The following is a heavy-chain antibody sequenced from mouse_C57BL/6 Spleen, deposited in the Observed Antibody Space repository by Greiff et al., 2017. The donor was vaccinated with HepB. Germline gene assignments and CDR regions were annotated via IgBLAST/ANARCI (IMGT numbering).Heavy chain of an antibody. Sequence: QVHVKQPGAELVKPGASVKLSCKASGYTFTSYWMHWVKQRPGQGLEWIGMIHPNSGSTNYNEKFKGKATLTVDKSSSTAYMQLSSLTSEDSAVYYCARGDYYGSSYVDYAMDYWGQGTSVTVSS. CDR1: GYTFTSYW. J-gene: IGHJ4*01. V-gene: IGHV1-64*01. CDR2: IHPNSGST. CDR3: ARGDYYGSSYVDYAMDY. D-gene: IGHD1-1*01.